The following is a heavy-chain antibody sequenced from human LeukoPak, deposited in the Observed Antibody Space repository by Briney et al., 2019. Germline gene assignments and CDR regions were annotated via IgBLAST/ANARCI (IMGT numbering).Heavy chain of an antibody. Sequence: SETLSLTCTVSGGSICSGSYYWSWIRQPAGKGLEWIGRIYTSGSTNYNPSLKSRVTISVDTSKNQFSLKLSSVTAADTAVYYCARDSSSPRVKYFQHWGQGTLVTVSS. J-gene: IGHJ1*01. CDR2: IYTSGST. V-gene: IGHV4-61*02. CDR3: ARDSSSPRVKYFQH. CDR1: GGSICSGSYY. D-gene: IGHD6-6*01.